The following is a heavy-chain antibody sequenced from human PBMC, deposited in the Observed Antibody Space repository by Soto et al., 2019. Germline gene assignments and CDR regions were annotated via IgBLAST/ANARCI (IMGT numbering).Heavy chain of an antibody. D-gene: IGHD4-17*01. CDR2: IIPIFGTA. CDR3: ARPKTPYGGHSVTAFDI. V-gene: IGHV1-69*13. J-gene: IGHJ3*02. CDR1: GGTVSSYS. Sequence: GASVKVSCKASGGTVSSYSISWVGQAPGQGLEWMGGIIPIFGTANYAQKFQGRVTITADESTSTAYMELSSLRSEDTDVYYCARPKTPYGGHSVTAFDIWGQGTMVTVSS.